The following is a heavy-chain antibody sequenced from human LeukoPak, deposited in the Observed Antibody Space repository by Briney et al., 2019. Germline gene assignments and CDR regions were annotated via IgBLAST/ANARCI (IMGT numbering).Heavy chain of an antibody. CDR2: SDPEDGAT. CDR1: GSTLTDLS. V-gene: IGHV1-24*01. J-gene: IGHJ2*01. CDR3: LTDRARLFWYSDL. Sequence: ASVKVSCEVSGSTLTDLSIHWVRQAPGKGLEYKGGSDPEDGATFHAQNFQGRVTMTEDTSTDTAYMDLSSLRSEDTAVYYCLTDRARLFWYSDLWGRGTLVLVSA. D-gene: IGHD3-10*01.